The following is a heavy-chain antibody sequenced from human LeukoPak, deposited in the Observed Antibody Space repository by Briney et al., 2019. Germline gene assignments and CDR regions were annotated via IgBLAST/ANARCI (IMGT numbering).Heavy chain of an antibody. Sequence: PSQTLSLTCTVSGGSISSGSYYWSWIRQPAGKGLEWIGRIYTSGSTNYNPSLKSRVTISVDTSKNQFSLRLSSVTAADTAVYYCASTSSRDFWSGYHLPKLGWFDPWGQGTLVTVSS. CDR3: ASTSSRDFWSGYHLPKLGWFDP. CDR2: IYTSGST. CDR1: GGSISSGSYY. V-gene: IGHV4-61*02. D-gene: IGHD3-3*01. J-gene: IGHJ5*02.